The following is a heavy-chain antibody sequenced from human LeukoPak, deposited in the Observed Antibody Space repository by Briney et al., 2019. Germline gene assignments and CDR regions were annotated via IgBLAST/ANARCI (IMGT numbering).Heavy chain of an antibody. CDR1: GGSISSYY. V-gene: IGHV4-59*01. CDR2: IYYSGST. J-gene: IGHJ6*02. Sequence: PSETLSLTCTVSGGSISSYYWSWIRQPPGKGLEWIGYIYYSGSTNYNPSLKSRVTISVDASKNQFSLKLSSVTAADTAVYYCAREGELLSGMDVWGQGTTVTVSS. D-gene: IGHD1-26*01. CDR3: AREGELLSGMDV.